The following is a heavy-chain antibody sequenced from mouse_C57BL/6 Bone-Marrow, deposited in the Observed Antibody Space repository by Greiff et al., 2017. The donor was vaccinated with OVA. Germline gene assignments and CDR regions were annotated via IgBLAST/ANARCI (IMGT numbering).Heavy chain of an antibody. CDR1: GFTFTDYY. Sequence: EVKLVESGGGLVQPGGSLSLSCAASGFTFTDYYMSWVRQPPGKALEWLGFIRNKANGYTTEYSASVKGRFTISRDNSQSILYLQMNALRAEDSATYYCARSRDYYASRAYYAMDYWGQGTSVTVSS. CDR2: IRNKANGYTT. J-gene: IGHJ4*01. V-gene: IGHV7-3*01. CDR3: ARSRDYYASRAYYAMDY. D-gene: IGHD1-1*01.